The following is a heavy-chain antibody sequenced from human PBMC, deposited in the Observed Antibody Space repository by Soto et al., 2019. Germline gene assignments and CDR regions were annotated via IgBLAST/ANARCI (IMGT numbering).Heavy chain of an antibody. J-gene: IGHJ5*02. CDR3: ARAHRAVAGIHGFDWFDP. CDR1: GYTFTSYG. D-gene: IGHD6-19*01. V-gene: IGHV1-8*02. CDR2: MNPNSGNT. Sequence: ASVKVSCKASGYTFTSYGINWVRQATGQGLEWMGWMNPNSGNTGYAQKFQGRVTMTRNTSISTAYMELSSLRSEDTAVYYCARAHRAVAGIHGFDWFDPWGQGTLVTVSS.